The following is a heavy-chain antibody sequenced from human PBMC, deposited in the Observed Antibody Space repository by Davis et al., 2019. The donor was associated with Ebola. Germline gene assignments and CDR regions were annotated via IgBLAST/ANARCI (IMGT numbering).Heavy chain of an antibody. CDR2: IYPGDSDT. Sequence: PGGSLRLSCKASGYSFSTYWIGWVRQMSDKGLEWMGSIYPGDSDTTYSPSFQGQVTISADKSINTAYLQWSSLKASDTAMYYCAIEQPGHYWYFDLWGRGTLVTVSS. J-gene: IGHJ2*01. D-gene: IGHD1/OR15-1a*01. CDR3: AIEQPGHYWYFDL. CDR1: GYSFSTYW. V-gene: IGHV5-51*01.